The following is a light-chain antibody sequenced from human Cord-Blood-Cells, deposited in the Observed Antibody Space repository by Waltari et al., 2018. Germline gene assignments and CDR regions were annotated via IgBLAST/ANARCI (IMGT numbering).Light chain of an antibody. J-gene: IGLJ1*01. CDR2: DVS. Sequence: QSALTLPRPVSGSPGQSVPISCTGTSSDVGGYNYVSWYQQHPGQAPKLMIYDVSKRPSGVPDRFSGSKSGNTASLTSSVLQAEDEADYYCCSYAGSYTYVFGTGTKVTVL. CDR3: CSYAGSYTYV. CDR1: SSDVGGYNY. V-gene: IGLV2-11*01.